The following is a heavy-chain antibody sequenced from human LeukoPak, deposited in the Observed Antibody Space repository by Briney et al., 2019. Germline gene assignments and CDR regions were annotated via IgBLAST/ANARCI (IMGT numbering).Heavy chain of an antibody. V-gene: IGHV1-8*03. CDR1: GYTFTSYD. CDR3: ARGAPVRYCSSTSCSRGFDP. CDR2: MNPNSGNT. J-gene: IGHJ5*02. D-gene: IGHD2-2*01. Sequence: ASVKVSCKASGYTFTSYDINWVRQATGQGLEWMGWMNPNSGNTGYAQKFQGRVTITRNTSISTAYMELSSLRPEDTAVYYCARGAPVRYCSSTSCSRGFDPWGQGTLVTVSS.